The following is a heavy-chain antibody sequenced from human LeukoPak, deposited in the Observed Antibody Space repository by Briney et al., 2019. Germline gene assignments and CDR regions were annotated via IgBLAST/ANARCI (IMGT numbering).Heavy chain of an antibody. D-gene: IGHD6-6*01. Sequence: PGKSLRLSCAVSGFTFSDYAMHWVRQAPGKGLEWVAFIRYDGSNKYYADSVKGRFTISRDNSKNTLYLQMNSLRAEDTAVYYCAKDQEWVAARPGSAFDIWGQGTMVTVSS. J-gene: IGHJ3*02. CDR1: GFTFSDYA. V-gene: IGHV3-30*02. CDR3: AKDQEWVAARPGSAFDI. CDR2: IRYDGSNK.